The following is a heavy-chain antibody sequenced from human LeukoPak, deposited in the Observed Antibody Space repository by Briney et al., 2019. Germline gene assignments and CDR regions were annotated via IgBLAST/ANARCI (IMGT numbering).Heavy chain of an antibody. D-gene: IGHD3-3*01. CDR2: IYHSGST. CDR1: GYSLSSGYY. V-gene: IGHV4-38-2*02. J-gene: IGHJ4*02. Sequence: SETLSLTCTVSGYSLSSGYYWGWIRQPPGKGLEWIGSIYHSGSTYYNPSLKSRVTISVDTSKNQFSLKLSSVTAADTAVYYCARDCDFWSGYYGGGGDYWGQGTLVTVSS. CDR3: ARDCDFWSGYYGGGGDY.